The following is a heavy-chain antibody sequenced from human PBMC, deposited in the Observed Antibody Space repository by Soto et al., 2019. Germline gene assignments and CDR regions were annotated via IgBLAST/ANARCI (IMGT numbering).Heavy chain of an antibody. V-gene: IGHV4-34*01. D-gene: IGHD3-9*01. Sequence: SETLSLTCAFYGWSFSGYYWSLIRQPPGKGLEWIGEINHSGSTNYNPSLKSRVTISVDTSKNQFSLKLSSVTAADTAVYYCARGASILRYFDWLLDFDYWGQGTLVTVSS. J-gene: IGHJ4*02. CDR1: GWSFSGYY. CDR3: ARGASILRYFDWLLDFDY. CDR2: INHSGST.